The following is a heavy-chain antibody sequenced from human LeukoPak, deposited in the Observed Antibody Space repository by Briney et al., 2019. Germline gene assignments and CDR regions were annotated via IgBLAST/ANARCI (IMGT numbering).Heavy chain of an antibody. D-gene: IGHD2-15*01. V-gene: IGHV1-2*02. CDR3: ARDRKVADFDY. CDR1: GYTFNSYL. J-gene: IGHJ4*02. Sequence: ASVKVSCKASGYTFNSYLISWVRQAPGQGLEWMGWINPNTSVTNYAQKFQGRVTMTRDTSISTAYMEVSRLTSDDTAIYYCARDRKVADFDYWGQGTLVTVSS. CDR2: INPNTSVT.